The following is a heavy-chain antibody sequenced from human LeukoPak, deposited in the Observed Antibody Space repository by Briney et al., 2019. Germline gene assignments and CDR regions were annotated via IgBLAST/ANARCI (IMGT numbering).Heavy chain of an antibody. Sequence: GGSLRLSCAASGFTFSSYAMHWVRQAPGKGLEWVAVISYDGSNKYYADSVKGRLTISRDNSKNTLYLQMNSLRAEDTAVYYCARAEGRRLMVLRDDAFDIWGQGTMVTVSS. V-gene: IGHV3-30-3*01. J-gene: IGHJ3*02. D-gene: IGHD2-8*01. CDR1: GFTFSSYA. CDR2: ISYDGSNK. CDR3: ARAEGRRLMVLRDDAFDI.